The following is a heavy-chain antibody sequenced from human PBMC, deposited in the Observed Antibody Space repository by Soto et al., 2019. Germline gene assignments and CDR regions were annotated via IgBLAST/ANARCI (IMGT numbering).Heavy chain of an antibody. D-gene: IGHD3-10*01. Sequence: QVQLQESGPGLVKPSATLSLSCSVSGASFNITGFYWGCIRQPPGKGLARIGGIYYLWTTHYNPSLNSRAIISADSSNNQFSLKLLSVTAADTAVYFWPRQNYYGSGTHDWGLGTLVTVSS. J-gene: IGHJ4*02. V-gene: IGHV4-39*01. CDR2: IYYLWTT. CDR3: PRQNYYGSGTHD. CDR1: GASFNITGFY.